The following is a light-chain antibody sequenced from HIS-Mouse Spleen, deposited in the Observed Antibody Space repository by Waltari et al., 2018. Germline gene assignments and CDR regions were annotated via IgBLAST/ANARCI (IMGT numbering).Light chain of an antibody. Sequence: QSALTQPASVSGSPGQSITISCTGTRSDVGGSNYVSWYQQHPGKAPKLMIYEVSNRPSGVSNRFSGSKSGNTASLTISGLQAEDEADYYCSSYTSSSTLGVFGGGTKLTVL. J-gene: IGLJ3*02. CDR1: RSDVGGSNY. CDR3: SSYTSSSTLGV. CDR2: EVS. V-gene: IGLV2-14*01.